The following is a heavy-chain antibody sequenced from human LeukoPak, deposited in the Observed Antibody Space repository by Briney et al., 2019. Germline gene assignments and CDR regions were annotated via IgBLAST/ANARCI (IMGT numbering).Heavy chain of an antibody. D-gene: IGHD6-13*01. CDR1: GFTFSNYS. Sequence: PGGSLRLSCAASGFTFSNYSMSWVRQAPGKGLEWVSSITCNNTYIYYADSVKGRFTISRDNAKNSLYLQMNSLRAEDTAVYYCARREYSSSWYLGRWFDPWGQGTLVTVSS. J-gene: IGHJ5*02. CDR3: ARREYSSSWYLGRWFDP. CDR2: ITCNNTYI. V-gene: IGHV3-21*01.